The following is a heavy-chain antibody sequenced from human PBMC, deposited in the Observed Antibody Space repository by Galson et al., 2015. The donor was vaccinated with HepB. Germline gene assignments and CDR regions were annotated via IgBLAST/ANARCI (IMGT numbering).Heavy chain of an antibody. CDR1: GITVSSNY. CDR3: ARVWGGGSYYLDY. Sequence: SLRLSCAASGITVSSNYMSWVRQAPGKGLEWVSAIYSGTSKYYADSLKGRFTISRDNSKNTLYLQMNSLRVEDTAVYYCARVWGGGSYYLDYWGQGTLVTVSS. J-gene: IGHJ4*02. V-gene: IGHV3-66*01. CDR2: IYSGTSK. D-gene: IGHD2-15*01.